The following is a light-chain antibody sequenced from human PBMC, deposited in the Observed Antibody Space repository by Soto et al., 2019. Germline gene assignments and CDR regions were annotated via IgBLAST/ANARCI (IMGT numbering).Light chain of an antibody. CDR1: QSVSSI. CDR2: GAS. J-gene: IGKJ4*01. Sequence: EIVMTQSPATLSVSPGERATVPCRASQSVSSIFALFHQKPGQAPRLLIYGASTKATGVPAKFSGSGSGTEFTLSISSLQSEDFAVYYCQQRSNWPLTFGGGTKVDIK. V-gene: IGKV3-15*01. CDR3: QQRSNWPLT.